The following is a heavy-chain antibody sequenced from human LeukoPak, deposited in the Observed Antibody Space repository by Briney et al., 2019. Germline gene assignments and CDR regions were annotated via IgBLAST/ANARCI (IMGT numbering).Heavy chain of an antibody. V-gene: IGHV3-64D*06. D-gene: IGHD1-26*01. CDR2: IHHNGDIT. CDR1: GFTLTRHV. CDR3: ARDMSGTYSFDY. Sequence: TGGSLRLSCSASGFTLTRHVMHWVRQAPGKALEYVSFIHHNGDITSYADSVRGRFTVSRDNSKNTLFLELSSLRTDDTAVYYCARDMSGTYSFDYWGQGTLVTVSS. J-gene: IGHJ4*02.